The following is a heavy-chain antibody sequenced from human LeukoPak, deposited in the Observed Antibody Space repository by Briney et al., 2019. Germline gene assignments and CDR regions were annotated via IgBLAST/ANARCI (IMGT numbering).Heavy chain of an antibody. CDR2: IGEDGSTI. CDR1: GLAFENYA. V-gene: IGHV3-43*02. Sequence: GGSLRLSCAASGLAFENYAMNWVRQAPGKGLEWVSLIGEDGSTILYADSVKGRFTISRDNGKNSLYLHMNSLRPEDTPLYYRAKGFSILTSKQCFNYHRFDVWGQGTPVTVSS. CDR3: AKGFSILTSKQCFNYHRFDV. D-gene: IGHD3-9*01. J-gene: IGHJ6*02.